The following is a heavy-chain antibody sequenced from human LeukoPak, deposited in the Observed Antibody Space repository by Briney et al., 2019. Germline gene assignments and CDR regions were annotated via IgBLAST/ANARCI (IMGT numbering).Heavy chain of an antibody. CDR1: GGSFSGYY. CDR3: ASNGHRPNPYCSGGSCCRPNYYCYYMDV. V-gene: IGHV4-34*01. CDR2: INHSGST. Sequence: PSETLSLTCAVYGGSFSGYYWSWLRQPPGKGLEWIGEINHSGSTNYNPSLKSRVTISVDTSKNQFSLKLSSVTAADTAVYYCASNGHRPNPYCSGGSCCRPNYYCYYMDVWGKGTTVTVSS. J-gene: IGHJ6*03. D-gene: IGHD2-15*01.